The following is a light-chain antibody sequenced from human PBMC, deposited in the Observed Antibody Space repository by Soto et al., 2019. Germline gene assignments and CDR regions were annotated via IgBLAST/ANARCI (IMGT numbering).Light chain of an antibody. CDR3: QQYSNWPPIT. CDR1: QSVDIN. J-gene: IGKJ5*01. Sequence: GERVGLSCRASQSVDINLAWYQQKPGQAPRLLIYDTSTSATGIPARFSGSGSGTEFTLTISSLQSEDFAVYYCQQYSNWPPITFGQGTRLEIK. V-gene: IGKV3-15*01. CDR2: DTS.